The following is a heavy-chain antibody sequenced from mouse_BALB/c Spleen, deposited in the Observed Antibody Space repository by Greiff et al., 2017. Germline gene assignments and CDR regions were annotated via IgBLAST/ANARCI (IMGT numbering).Heavy chain of an antibody. D-gene: IGHD1-1*01. Sequence: EVQLQQSGAELVKPGASVKLSCTASGFNIKDTYMHWVKQRPEQGLEWIGRIDPANGNTKYDPKFQGKATITADTSSNTAYLQLSSLTSEDTAVYYCASDYYGSSWFAYWGQGTLVTVSA. CDR3: ASDYYGSSWFAY. CDR1: GFNIKDTY. V-gene: IGHV14-3*02. CDR2: IDPANGNT. J-gene: IGHJ3*01.